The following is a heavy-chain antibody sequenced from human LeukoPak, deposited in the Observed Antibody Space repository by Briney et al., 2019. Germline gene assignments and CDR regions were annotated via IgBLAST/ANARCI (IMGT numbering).Heavy chain of an antibody. D-gene: IGHD6-19*01. Sequence: SETLSLTCTGSGGSISSSSYYWGWIRQPPGKGLEWIGSIYYSGSTYYNASLKSRVTISVDTSKNQFSLKLSSVTAADTAVYYCARVGIRGQWLDYWGQGTLVTVSS. CDR1: GGSISSSSYY. CDR3: ARVGIRGQWLDY. CDR2: IYYSGST. V-gene: IGHV4-39*07. J-gene: IGHJ4*02.